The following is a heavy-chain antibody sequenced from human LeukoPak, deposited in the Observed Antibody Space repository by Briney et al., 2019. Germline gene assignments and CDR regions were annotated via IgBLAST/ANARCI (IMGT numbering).Heavy chain of an antibody. D-gene: IGHD6-13*01. CDR1: GGPISSYF. J-gene: IGHJ4*02. V-gene: IGHV4-59*01. Sequence: PSETLSLTCTVSGGPISSYFWSWIRQPPAKGLEWIGYIYYSGSTNYNPSLKSRVSIAVDTSNNQFSLKLSSVTAADTAVYYCARQGGGSSSSLAYWGQGTLVTVSS. CDR2: IYYSGST. CDR3: ARQGGGSSSSLAY.